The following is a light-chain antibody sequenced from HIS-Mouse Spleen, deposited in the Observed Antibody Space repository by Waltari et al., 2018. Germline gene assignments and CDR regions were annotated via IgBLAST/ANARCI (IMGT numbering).Light chain of an antibody. CDR1: HSLLHSNGYNY. V-gene: IGKV2-28*01. J-gene: IGKJ3*01. Sequence: DIVMTQSPLSLPVTPGDPASISCRSSHSLLHSNGYNYLDWYLQKAGQSPQLLIYLGSNRASGVPDRFSGSGSGTDFTLKISRVEAEDVGVYYCMQALQTPFTFGPGTKVDIK. CDR2: LGS. CDR3: MQALQTPFT.